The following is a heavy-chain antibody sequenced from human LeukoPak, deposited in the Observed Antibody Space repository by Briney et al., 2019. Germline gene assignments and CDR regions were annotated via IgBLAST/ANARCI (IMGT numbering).Heavy chain of an antibody. Sequence: SETLSLTCAVYGGSFSGYYWSWIRQPPGKGLEWIGEINHSGSTNYNPSLKSRVTISVDTSKNQFSLKLSPVTAADTAVYYCARGLDYSNYVGYWGQGTLVTVSS. CDR2: INHSGST. CDR3: ARGLDYSNYVGY. V-gene: IGHV4-34*01. J-gene: IGHJ4*02. D-gene: IGHD4-11*01. CDR1: GGSFSGYY.